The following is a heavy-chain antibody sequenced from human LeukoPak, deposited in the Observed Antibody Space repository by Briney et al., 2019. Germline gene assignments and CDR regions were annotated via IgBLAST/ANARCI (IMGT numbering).Heavy chain of an antibody. V-gene: IGHV4-61*05. J-gene: IGHJ6*02. D-gene: IGHD2-2*01. Sequence: SETLSLTCTVSGGSISSSSYYWGWIRQPPGKGLEWIGYIYYSGSTSYNPSLKSRVTISVDTSKNQFSLKLSSVTAADTAVYYCARVVDCSSTSCYSGYYYYGMDVWGQGTTVTVSS. CDR2: IYYSGST. CDR3: ARVVDCSSTSCYSGYYYYGMDV. CDR1: GGSISSSSYY.